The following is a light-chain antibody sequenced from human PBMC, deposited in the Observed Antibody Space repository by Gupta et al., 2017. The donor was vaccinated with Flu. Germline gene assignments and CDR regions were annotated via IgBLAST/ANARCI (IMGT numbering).Light chain of an antibody. Sequence: IVLTPSSATLCLSPGERATLSCRASQSLSSYLAWYQQKPGQAPRLLIYAASNRATGIPARFSGSGSGTDFTLTISSLEPEDFAVYYCQQRSNWPLTFGGGTKVEIK. J-gene: IGKJ4*01. CDR1: QSLSSY. CDR3: QQRSNWPLT. CDR2: AAS. V-gene: IGKV3-11*01.